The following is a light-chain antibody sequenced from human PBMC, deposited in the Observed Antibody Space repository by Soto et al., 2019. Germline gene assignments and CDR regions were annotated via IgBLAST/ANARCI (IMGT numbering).Light chain of an antibody. V-gene: IGKV4-1*01. Sequence: DIVMTQSPDSLAVSLGERATINCKSSQSVLYSSNNKNYLAWYQQKPGQPPTLIIYWASTRESGFPDRLSGSGSGTDFTLPISSLQDEDVAVYSCQQYYSTPRTFGQGTKLEIK. CDR3: QQYYSTPRT. CDR2: WAS. CDR1: QSVLYSSNNKNY. J-gene: IGKJ2*02.